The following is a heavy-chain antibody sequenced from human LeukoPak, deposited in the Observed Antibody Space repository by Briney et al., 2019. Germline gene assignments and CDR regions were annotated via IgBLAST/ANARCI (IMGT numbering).Heavy chain of an antibody. J-gene: IGHJ3*02. D-gene: IGHD3-22*01. Sequence: GASVKVSCNASGYTFTGYYMHWVRQAPGQGLEWMGWINPNSGGTNYAQKFQGRVTMTRDTSISTAYMELSRLRSDDTAVYYCARDRAYDSSGLMAFDIWGQGTMVTVSS. CDR2: INPNSGGT. V-gene: IGHV1-2*02. CDR3: ARDRAYDSSGLMAFDI. CDR1: GYTFTGYY.